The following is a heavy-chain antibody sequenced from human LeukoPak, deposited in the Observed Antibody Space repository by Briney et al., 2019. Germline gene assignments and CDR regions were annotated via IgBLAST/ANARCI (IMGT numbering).Heavy chain of an antibody. J-gene: IGHJ4*02. V-gene: IGHV4-59*01. CDR2: IYYSGST. Sequence: PSETLSLTCTVSGGSISNYYWSWIRQPSGKGLEWIGYIYYSGSTTYNPSLKSRVTMSVDTSKNQFSLKLNSVTAADTAVYFCARDHHGSSYWGQGTLVAVSS. CDR3: ARDHHGSSY. CDR1: GGSISNYY. D-gene: IGHD6-13*01.